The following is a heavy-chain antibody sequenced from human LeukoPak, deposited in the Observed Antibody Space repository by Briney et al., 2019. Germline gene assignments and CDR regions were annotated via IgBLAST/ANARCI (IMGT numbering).Heavy chain of an antibody. V-gene: IGHV4-4*07. Sequence: SEALSLTCTVSGGSISSYYWSWIRRPAGKGLGWIGRIYTSGSTNYNPSLKSRVTMSVDTSKNQFSLKLSSVTAADTAVYYCARGGYSYGYDFFDYWGQGTLVTVSS. D-gene: IGHD5-18*01. CDR3: ARGGYSYGYDFFDY. J-gene: IGHJ4*02. CDR2: IYTSGST. CDR1: GGSISSYY.